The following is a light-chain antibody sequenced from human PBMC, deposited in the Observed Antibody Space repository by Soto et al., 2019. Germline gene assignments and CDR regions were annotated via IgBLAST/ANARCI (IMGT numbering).Light chain of an antibody. CDR2: EVT. V-gene: IGLV2-8*01. J-gene: IGLJ2*01. CDR3: SSYAGSNNVL. CDR1: SSDVGAYNY. Sequence: QSALAQPPSASGSPGQSVTISCTGTSSDVGAYNYVSWYQQHPGKAPKLMIYEVTKRPSGVPDRFSGSKSGNTASLTVSGLQAEDEADYYCSSYAGSNNVLFGGGTQLDRP.